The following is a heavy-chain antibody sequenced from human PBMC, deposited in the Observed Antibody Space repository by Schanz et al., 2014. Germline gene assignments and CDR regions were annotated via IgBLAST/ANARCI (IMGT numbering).Heavy chain of an antibody. CDR2: ITYNGGTI. Sequence: EVQLVESGGGLVQPGGSLRLSCAAPGFTLSNYAMHWVRQTPDKGLEWISYITYNGGTIYYADSVKGRFTMSRDNAKNSVFLQMNSLRAEDTAVYYCVRDSFFAFDYWGQGTLVTVSS. CDR1: GFTLSNYA. D-gene: IGHD3-3*01. V-gene: IGHV3-48*01. J-gene: IGHJ4*02. CDR3: VRDSFFAFDY.